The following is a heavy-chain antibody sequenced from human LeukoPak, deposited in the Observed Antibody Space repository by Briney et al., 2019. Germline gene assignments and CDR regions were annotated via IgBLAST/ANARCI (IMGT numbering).Heavy chain of an antibody. CDR3: ARHLATVTASRQYYYYGMDV. CDR2: IYPVDSDT. J-gene: IGHJ6*02. Sequence: GESLKISCKASGYSFTFTKNWIGWVRQVPGKGLEWMGIIYPVDSDTRYNPSFQGQVTISVDKSISTSYLQWSSLKASDTAIYYSARHLATVTASRQYYYYGMDVWGQGTTVTVSS. D-gene: IGHD4-17*01. CDR1: GYSFTFTKNW. V-gene: IGHV5-51*01.